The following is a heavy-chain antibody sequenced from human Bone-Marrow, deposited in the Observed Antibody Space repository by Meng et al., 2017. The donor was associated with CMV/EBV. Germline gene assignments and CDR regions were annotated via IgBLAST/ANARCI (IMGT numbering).Heavy chain of an antibody. Sequence: QFTYEESGPALVKPTQTLTLTSTSSGFSFSTSGVVVGWIRQPPGKALEWLALIYWDDYKRYSPSLKSRLTITKDTSKTQVVLTMTNMDPVDTATYYCAHITPRPGWIAYWGQGTLVTVSS. D-gene: IGHD6-6*01. CDR1: GFSFSTSGVV. CDR3: AHITPRPGWIAY. CDR2: IYWDDYK. V-gene: IGHV2-5*02. J-gene: IGHJ4*02.